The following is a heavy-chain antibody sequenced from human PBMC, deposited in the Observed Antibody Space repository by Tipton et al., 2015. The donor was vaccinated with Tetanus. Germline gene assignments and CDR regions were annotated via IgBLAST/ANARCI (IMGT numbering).Heavy chain of an antibody. D-gene: IGHD2-15*01. Sequence: TLSLTCNVSGGSINTGDYYWSWIRQSPGKGLEWIGHVYYSGRTYYNPPLKSRVTISADMSKNQFSLKLTSVTAADTATYYCARMGFTYCQVVYWCQGTLVTVAS. CDR1: GGSINTGDYY. CDR2: VYYSGRT. V-gene: IGHV4-30-4*01. CDR3: ARMGFTYCQVVY. J-gene: IGHJ4*02.